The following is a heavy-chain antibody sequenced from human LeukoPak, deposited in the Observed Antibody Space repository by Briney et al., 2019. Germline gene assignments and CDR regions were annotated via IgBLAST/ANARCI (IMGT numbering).Heavy chain of an antibody. D-gene: IGHD2-2*01. CDR3: AREYCSSTSCLYYFDY. CDR1: GGTFSSYA. J-gene: IGHJ4*02. CDR2: IIPIFGTA. V-gene: IGHV1-69*13. Sequence: SVKVSCKASGGTFSSYAISWVRQAPGQGLEWMGGIIPIFGTANYAQKFQGRVTITADESTSTAYMELSSLRSEDTAVYYCAREYCSSTSCLYYFDYWGQGTLVTVPS.